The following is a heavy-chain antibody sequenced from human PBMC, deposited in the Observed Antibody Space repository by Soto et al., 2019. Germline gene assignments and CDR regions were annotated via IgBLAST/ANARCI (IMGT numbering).Heavy chain of an antibody. CDR1: GFTFSNYW. J-gene: IGHJ6*02. CDR2: INSDGSTT. CDR3: ARENYYGRDL. V-gene: IGHV3-74*01. Sequence: EVQLVESGGGLVQPGGSLRLSCAATGFTFSNYWMHWVRQPPGKGLVWVSRINSDGSTTNYADSVKGRFTISRDNAKNALYLQVNSLRAENTAVYYWARENYYGRDLWGQGTTVTVSS.